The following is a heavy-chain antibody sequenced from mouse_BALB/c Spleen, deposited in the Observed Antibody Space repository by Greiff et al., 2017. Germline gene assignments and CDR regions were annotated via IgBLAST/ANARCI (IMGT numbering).Heavy chain of an antibody. CDR2: INPSTGYT. D-gene: IGHD2-3*01. CDR1: GYTFTSYW. CDR3: ERGDGYHAMDY. V-gene: IGHV1-7*01. J-gene: IGHJ4*01. Sequence: QVHVKQSGAELAKPGASVKMSCKASGYTFTSYWMHWVKQRPGQGLEWIGYINPSTGYTEYNQKFKDKATLTADKSSSTAYMQLSSLTSEDSAVYYCERGDGYHAMDYWGQGTSVTVSS.